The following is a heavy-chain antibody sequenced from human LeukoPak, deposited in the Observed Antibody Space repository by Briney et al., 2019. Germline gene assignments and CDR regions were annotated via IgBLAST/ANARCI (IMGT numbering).Heavy chain of an antibody. Sequence: GGSLRLSCAASGFTFSSYSMNWVRQAPGKGLEWVSYISSSSGTIYYADSVKGRFTIYRDNDKNSLYLQMNSVRAEDTDVYYCARDFDFWGGFDYWGQGTLVTVSS. CDR2: ISSSSGTI. J-gene: IGHJ4*02. CDR1: GFTFSSYS. CDR3: ARDFDFWGGFDY. V-gene: IGHV3-48*04. D-gene: IGHD3-3*01.